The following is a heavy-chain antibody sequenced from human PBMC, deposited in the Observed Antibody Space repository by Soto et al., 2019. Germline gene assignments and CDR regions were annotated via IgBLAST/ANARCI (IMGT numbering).Heavy chain of an antibody. CDR1: GFTFSFYG. CDR2: ISYDERNK. CDR3: AKGGSSYSDPIDD. D-gene: IGHD6-6*01. J-gene: IGHJ4*02. V-gene: IGHV3-30*18. Sequence: ESGGGLVQPGRSLRLSCAASGFTFSFYGMHWVRQAPGKGLEWLAVISYDERNKFYADSVKGRFTVSRDNSKNTLSPQMNSLRTEDTAVYYCAKGGSSYSDPIDDWGQGTLVTVSS.